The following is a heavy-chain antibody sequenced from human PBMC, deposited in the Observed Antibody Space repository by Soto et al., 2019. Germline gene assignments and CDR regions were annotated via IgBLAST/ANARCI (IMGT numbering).Heavy chain of an antibody. Sequence: QVQLVESGGGVVQPGRSLRLSCAASGFTFSSYAMHWVRQAPGKGLEWVAVISYDGSNKYYADSVKGRFTISRDNSKNTLYLQMHSLRAEDTAVYYCARAGYCTNGVCYTYYYYYGMDVWGQVTTVTVSS. CDR2: ISYDGSNK. V-gene: IGHV3-30-3*01. D-gene: IGHD2-8*01. CDR1: GFTFSSYA. CDR3: ARAGYCTNGVCYTYYYYYGMDV. J-gene: IGHJ6*02.